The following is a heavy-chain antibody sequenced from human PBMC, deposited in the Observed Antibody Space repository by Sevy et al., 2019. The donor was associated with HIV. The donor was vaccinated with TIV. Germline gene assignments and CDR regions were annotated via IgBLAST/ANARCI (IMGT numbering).Heavy chain of an antibody. CDR3: ATNGYCSGGTCYSRAHYYGMDV. CDR1: GFTVSSNY. J-gene: IGHJ6*02. Sequence: GGSLRLSCAASGFTVSSNYMSWVRQAPGKGLEWVSVIYNDGSTDYADSVKGRLTISRDTSKNTLYLQMNSLRAEDTAVYYCATNGYCSGGTCYSRAHYYGMDVWGQGTTVTVSS. CDR2: IYNDGST. V-gene: IGHV3-53*01. D-gene: IGHD2-15*01.